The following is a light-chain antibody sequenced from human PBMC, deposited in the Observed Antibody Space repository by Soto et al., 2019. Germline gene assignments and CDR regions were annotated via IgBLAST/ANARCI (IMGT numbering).Light chain of an antibody. CDR1: SSNIGAGYH. CDR3: YSFTSGNTLYV. J-gene: IGLJ1*01. V-gene: IGLV1-40*01. Sequence: QSVLTQPPSVSGAPGQRVTISCTGSSSNIGAGYHVHWYQQLPGAAPKLLIFGDSNRPSGVPDRFSGSKSGTSASLSISGLQAEDEADYYCYSFTSGNTLYVFGTGTKVTVL. CDR2: GDS.